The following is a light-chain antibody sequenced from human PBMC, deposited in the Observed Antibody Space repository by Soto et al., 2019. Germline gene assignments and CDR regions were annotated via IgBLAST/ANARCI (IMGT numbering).Light chain of an antibody. J-gene: IGKJ4*01. CDR3: QQVNSYPLT. V-gene: IGKV1-9*01. Sequence: DIQLTQSPSFLSASVGDRVTITCRASQGISSYLAWYQQEPGKVPKLVMFAASTSQSGVPSRFSGSGSGTDFTLTISSLQPEDFATYYCQQVNSYPLTFGGGTKVEIK. CDR2: AAS. CDR1: QGISSY.